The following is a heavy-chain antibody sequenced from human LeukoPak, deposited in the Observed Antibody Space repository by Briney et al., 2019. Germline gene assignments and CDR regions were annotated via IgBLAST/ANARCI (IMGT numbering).Heavy chain of an antibody. CDR3: ASDSSCRGSCYTLDY. V-gene: IGHV3-48*01. Sequence: TGGSLRLSCAASGFTFSSYSMNWVRQAPGKGLEWVSYISSSSSTIYYADSVKGRFTISRDNAKNSLYLQMNSLRAEDTAVYYCASDSSCRGSCYTLDYWGQGTLVTVSS. CDR1: GFTFSSYS. D-gene: IGHD2-15*01. CDR2: ISSSSSTI. J-gene: IGHJ4*02.